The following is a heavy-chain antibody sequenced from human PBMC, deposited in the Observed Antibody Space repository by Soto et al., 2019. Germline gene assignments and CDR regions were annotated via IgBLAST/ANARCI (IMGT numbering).Heavy chain of an antibody. V-gene: IGHV1-18*01. CDR3: AMVDVYVTPSPQDV. CDR2: INTYNGNT. CDR1: GYTFTRYG. D-gene: IGHD3-16*01. Sequence: QVQLVQSGAEVKNPGASVKVSCKASGYTFTRYGIGWARQAPGQGLEWMGWINTYNGNTNYAQNVQGRVTLTTDTSPSTAYMELRSLRSKDTAIYYCAMVDVYVTPSPQDVWGQGTTVIVSS. J-gene: IGHJ6*02.